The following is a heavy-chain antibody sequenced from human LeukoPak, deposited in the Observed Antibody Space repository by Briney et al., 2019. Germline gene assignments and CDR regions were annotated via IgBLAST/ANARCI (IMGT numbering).Heavy chain of an antibody. CDR1: GGSISSGYW. CDR2: IYYSGST. D-gene: IGHD6-13*01. CDR3: ARHESGYSSSWHYYYYMDV. V-gene: IGHV4-39*01. Sequence: SETLSLTCAVSGGSISSGYWWSWVRQPPGKGLEWIGSIYYSGSTYYNPSLKSRVTISVDTSKNQFSLKLSSVTAADTAVYYCARHESGYSSSWHYYYYMDVWGKGTTVTISS. J-gene: IGHJ6*03.